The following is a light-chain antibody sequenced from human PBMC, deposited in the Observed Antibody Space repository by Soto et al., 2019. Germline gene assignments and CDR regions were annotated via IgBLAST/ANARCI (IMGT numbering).Light chain of an antibody. V-gene: IGKV3-20*01. CDR2: GAS. CDR3: QHGKA. J-gene: IGKJ3*01. Sequence: EIVLTQSPGTLSFSPGERATLSCRASQSVSSSYLAWYQQKPGQAPRLLIYGASSRATGIPDRFSGSGSGTDFTLTISRLETEDFAVYYCQHGKAFGPGNKVEIX. CDR1: QSVSSSY.